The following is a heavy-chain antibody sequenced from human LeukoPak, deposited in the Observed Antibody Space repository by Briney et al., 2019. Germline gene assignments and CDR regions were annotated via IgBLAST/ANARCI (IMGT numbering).Heavy chain of an antibody. D-gene: IGHD3-22*01. J-gene: IGHJ5*02. CDR3: ARGAAWYYFDSGGYFNCFDP. V-gene: IGHV4-34*01. CDR2: INHSGST. Sequence: SETLSLTCAVYGGSFSGYYWSWIRQPPGKGLEWIGEINHSGSTNYNPSLKSRVTISVDTSKNQFSLKLNSVTAADTAVYYCARGAAWYYFDSGGYFNCFDPWGQGTLVTVSS. CDR1: GGSFSGYY.